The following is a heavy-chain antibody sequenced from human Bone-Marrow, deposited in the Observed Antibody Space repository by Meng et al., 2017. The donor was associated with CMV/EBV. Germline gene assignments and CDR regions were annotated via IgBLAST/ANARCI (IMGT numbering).Heavy chain of an antibody. Sequence: GESLKISCAASGFTFSSYWMSWVRQAPGKGLEWVANIKQDGSEKYYVDSVKGRFTISRDNAKNSLYLQMNSLRAEDTAVYYCARGYCSSTSWYHYYFDYWGQGTLVTVSS. CDR3: ARGYCSSTSWYHYYFDY. D-gene: IGHD2-2*01. CDR2: IKQDGSEK. J-gene: IGHJ4*02. V-gene: IGHV3-7*04. CDR1: GFTFSSYW.